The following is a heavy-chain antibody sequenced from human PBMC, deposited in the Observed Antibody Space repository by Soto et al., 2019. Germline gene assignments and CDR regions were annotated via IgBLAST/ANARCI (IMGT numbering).Heavy chain of an antibody. Sequence: SETLSLSCTVSGGSINSGGYYWNWIRQHPGKGLEWIGYIYYSGSTYYNPSFKSRVTISVDTSKNQFSLRLSSVTAADTAIYYCAGLKYFHSRDYLAHWGQGTRVTVSS. CDR2: IYYSGST. CDR3: AGLKYFHSRDYLAH. CDR1: GGSINSGGYY. V-gene: IGHV4-31*03. D-gene: IGHD3-22*01. J-gene: IGHJ4*02.